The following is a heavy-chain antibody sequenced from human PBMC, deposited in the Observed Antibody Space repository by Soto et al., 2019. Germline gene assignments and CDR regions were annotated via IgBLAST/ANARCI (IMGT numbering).Heavy chain of an antibody. CDR3: ARDQCHDFWRGSCKAFMNNWFDP. J-gene: IGHJ5*02. CDR2: IKQDGSEK. D-gene: IGHD3-3*01. V-gene: IGHV3-7*01. CDR1: GFTFSSYW. Sequence: GGSLRLSCAASGFTFSSYWMSWVRQAPGKGLEWVANIKQDGSEKYYVDSVKGRFTISRDNAKNSLYLQMNSLRAEDTAVYYCARDQCHDFWRGSCKAFMNNWFDPWGQGTLVTVSS.